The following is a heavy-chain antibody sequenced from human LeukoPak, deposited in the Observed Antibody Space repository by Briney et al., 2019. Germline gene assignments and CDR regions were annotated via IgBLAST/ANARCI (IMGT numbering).Heavy chain of an antibody. D-gene: IGHD2-2*01. CDR3: ARGARPAVHYGMDV. CDR1: GFTFSSYW. J-gene: IGHJ6*02. V-gene: IGHV3-7*01. CDR2: IKQDGSEK. Sequence: GGSLRLSCAASGFTFSSYWMSWVRQAPGKGLEWVANIKQDGSEKYYVDSVKGRFTISRDNAKNSLYLQMNSLRAEDTAVYYCARGARPAVHYGMDVWGQGTTVTVSS.